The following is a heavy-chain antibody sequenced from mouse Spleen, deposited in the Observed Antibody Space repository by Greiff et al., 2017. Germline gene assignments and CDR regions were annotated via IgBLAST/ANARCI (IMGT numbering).Heavy chain of an antibody. D-gene: IGHD2-3*01. V-gene: IGHV5-17*02. CDR1: GFTFSSFG. CDR2: ISSGSSTI. CDR3: ARSLYDGYSWFAY. J-gene: IGHJ3*01. Sequence: EVQLQESGGGLVQPGGSRKLSCAASGFTFSSFGMHWVRQAPEKGLEWVAYISSGSSTIYYADTVKGRFTISRDNPKNTLFLQMTSLRSEDTAMYYCARSLYDGYSWFAYWGQGTLVTVSA.